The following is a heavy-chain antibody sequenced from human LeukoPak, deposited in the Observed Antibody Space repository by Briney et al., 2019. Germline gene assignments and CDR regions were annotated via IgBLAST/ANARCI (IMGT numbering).Heavy chain of an antibody. Sequence: GGSLRLSCAASGFTVSSNYMSWVRQAPGKGLGWVSVIYSGGSTYYADSVKGRFTISRDNSKNTLYLQMNSLRAEDTAVYYCARAPILEWVLYFDLWGRGTLVTVSS. CDR2: IYSGGST. CDR3: ARAPILEWVLYFDL. J-gene: IGHJ2*01. D-gene: IGHD3-3*01. CDR1: GFTVSSNY. V-gene: IGHV3-53*01.